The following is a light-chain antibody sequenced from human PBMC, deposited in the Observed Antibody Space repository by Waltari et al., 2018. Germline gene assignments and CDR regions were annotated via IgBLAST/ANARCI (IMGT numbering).Light chain of an antibody. CDR1: SINIGNNY. Sequence: QSVLTQPPSASGTPGQRVTISCSGCSINIGNNYVYWYQQFPGTAPKLLIYGNNQRPSGVPDRFSDSKSGTSASLAISGLRSDDEADYFCAAWDDSLSGWLFGGGTKLTVL. V-gene: IGLV1-47*01. CDR3: AAWDDSLSGWL. CDR2: GNN. J-gene: IGLJ3*02.